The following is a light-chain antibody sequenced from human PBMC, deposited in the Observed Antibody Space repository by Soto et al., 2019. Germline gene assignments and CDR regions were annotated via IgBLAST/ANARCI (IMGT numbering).Light chain of an antibody. CDR2: GAS. Sequence: EIVLTQSPGTLSLSPGERATLSCRASQSVSNSYLAWYRQKPGQAPTLLIYGASSSATGIPDRFSGSGSGPDFTLTISRLEPEDFAVYYCQQYGSSPLTFGGGTKVEIK. CDR1: QSVSNSY. CDR3: QQYGSSPLT. J-gene: IGKJ4*01. V-gene: IGKV3-20*01.